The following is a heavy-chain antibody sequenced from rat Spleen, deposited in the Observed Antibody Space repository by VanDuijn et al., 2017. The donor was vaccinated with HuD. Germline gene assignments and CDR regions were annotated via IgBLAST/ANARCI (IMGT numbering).Heavy chain of an antibody. J-gene: IGHJ1*01. CDR1: GFTFSDYN. CDR2: ISFDGSDT. Sequence: EVQVVESGGGLVQPGRSLKLSCAASGFTFSDYNMAWVRQAPKKGLEWVATISFDGSDTYYRDSVKGRFTFSRDNAKSTLYLQMDSLRSEDTATYYCTTGLPDWYFDFWGPGTMVTVSS. V-gene: IGHV5-7*01. D-gene: IGHD1-4*01. CDR3: TTGLPDWYFDF.